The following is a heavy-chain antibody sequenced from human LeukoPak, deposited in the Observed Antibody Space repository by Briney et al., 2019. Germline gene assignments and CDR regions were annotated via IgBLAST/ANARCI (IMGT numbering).Heavy chain of an antibody. Sequence: ASVKVSCKASGYTFTSYGISWVRQAPGQGLEWMGWISAYNGNTNYAQKLQGRVTMTTDTSTSTAYMELRSLRSDDKAVYYCARLGYYDFWSGYYGRYYFDYWGQGTLVTVSS. CDR2: ISAYNGNT. J-gene: IGHJ4*02. V-gene: IGHV1-18*01. CDR1: GYTFTSYG. D-gene: IGHD3-3*01. CDR3: ARLGYYDFWSGYYGRYYFDY.